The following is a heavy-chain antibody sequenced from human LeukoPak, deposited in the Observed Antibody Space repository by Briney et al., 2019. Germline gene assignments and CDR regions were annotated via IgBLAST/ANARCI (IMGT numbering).Heavy chain of an antibody. CDR2: IYYSGST. V-gene: IGHV4-28*01. D-gene: IGHD3-22*01. CDR3: ALDSSGYYSLDAFDI. CDR1: GYSISSSNW. J-gene: IGHJ3*02. Sequence: SDTLSLTCAVSGYSISSSNWWGWIRQPPGKGLEWIGYIYYSGSTYYNPSLKSRVTISVDTSKNQFSLKLSSVTAADTAVYYCALDSSGYYSLDAFDIWGQGTMVTVSS.